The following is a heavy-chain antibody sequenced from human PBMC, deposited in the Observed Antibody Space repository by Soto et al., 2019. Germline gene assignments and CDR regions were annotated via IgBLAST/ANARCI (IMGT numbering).Heavy chain of an antibody. D-gene: IGHD5-18*01. Sequence: QVQLVQSGAEVKKPGASVKVSCKASGYTFTSYYMHWVRQAPGQGLEWMGIINPSGGSTSYAQKFEARVTMTRATSTSTVYMELRSPGSEATAVYYCARDYAIQPHLHDLYWFDPWGQGTLVTVSS. CDR1: GYTFTSYY. CDR2: INPSGGST. J-gene: IGHJ5*02. CDR3: ARDYAIQPHLHDLYWFDP. V-gene: IGHV1-46*01.